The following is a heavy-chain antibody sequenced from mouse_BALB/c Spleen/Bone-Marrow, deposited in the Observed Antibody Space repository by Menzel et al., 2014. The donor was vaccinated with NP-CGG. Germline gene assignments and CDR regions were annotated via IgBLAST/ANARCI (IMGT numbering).Heavy chain of an antibody. V-gene: IGHV1-5*01. J-gene: IGHJ2*03. Sequence: EVQLQQSGTVLARPGAPVKMSCKASGYSFTSYWMYWIKQRPGRGLEWIGAIYPGNSGTSYNQNFKGKAKLTAVTSASTAYMELSSLTNEDSAVYYCTRSITTAVEFDYWGQGTSLTVSS. CDR3: TRSITTAVEFDY. CDR2: IYPGNSGT. CDR1: GYSFTSYW. D-gene: IGHD1-1*01.